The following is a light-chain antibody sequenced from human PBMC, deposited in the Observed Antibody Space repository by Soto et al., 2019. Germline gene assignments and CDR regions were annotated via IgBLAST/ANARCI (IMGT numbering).Light chain of an antibody. CDR3: GTWDSSLSAL. V-gene: IGLV1-51*02. Sequence: QSVLTQPPSVSAAPGQKVTISCSGSSSNIGNNYVSWYQQLPGTAPKLLIYENNKRPSGIPDRFSGSKSGTSATLGITVLQTGDEADYYCGTWDSSLSALFGGGTKLTGL. CDR1: SSNIGNNY. J-gene: IGLJ2*01. CDR2: ENN.